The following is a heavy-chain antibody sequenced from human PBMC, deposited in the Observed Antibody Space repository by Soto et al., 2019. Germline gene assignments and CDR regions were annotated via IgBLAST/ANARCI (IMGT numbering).Heavy chain of an antibody. Sequence: GGSLRLSCAASGFTFSSYGMYWVRQAPGKGLEWVAVISYDGSNKYYADSVKGRFTISRDNSKNTLYLQMNSLRAEDTAVYYCAKDFNSGGYSYYYYYYGMDVWGQGTTVTVSS. J-gene: IGHJ6*02. CDR3: AKDFNSGGYSYYYYYYGMDV. CDR2: ISYDGSNK. D-gene: IGHD3-22*01. CDR1: GFTFSSYG. V-gene: IGHV3-30*18.